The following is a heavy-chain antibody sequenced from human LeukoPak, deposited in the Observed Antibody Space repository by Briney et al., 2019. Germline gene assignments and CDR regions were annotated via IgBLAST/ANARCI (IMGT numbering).Heavy chain of an antibody. V-gene: IGHV4-39*01. CDR1: GGSISSSSDY. CDR3: ARRRWVRGPDVVNPFDY. CDR2: IYYSGRT. J-gene: IGHJ4*02. Sequence: PSETLSLTCTVSGGSISSSSDYWGWIRQPPGKGLEWIGSIYYSGRTYYNPSLKSRVTISVDTSKNQFSLKLSSVTAADTAVYYCARRRWVRGPDVVNPFDYWGQGTLVTVSS. D-gene: IGHD5-12*01.